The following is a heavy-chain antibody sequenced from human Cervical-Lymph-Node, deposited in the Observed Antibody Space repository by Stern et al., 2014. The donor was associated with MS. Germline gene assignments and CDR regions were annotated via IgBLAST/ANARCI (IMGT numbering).Heavy chain of an antibody. Sequence: EVQLVESGAEVKKPGESLRISCKGSGYRFTSFWIGWVRPVPGRGLQWLGMIYHGDSDIRYSPSFQGQVTISVDKSISTAYLQWSSLKASDTATYYCARPDPTNGDYESLPYWGQGTQVTVSS. J-gene: IGHJ4*02. CDR1: GYRFTSFW. V-gene: IGHV5-51*01. D-gene: IGHD4-17*01. CDR3: ARPDPTNGDYESLPY. CDR2: IYHGDSDI.